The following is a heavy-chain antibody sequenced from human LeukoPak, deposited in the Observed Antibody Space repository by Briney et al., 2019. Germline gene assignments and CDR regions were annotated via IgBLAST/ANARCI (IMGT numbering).Heavy chain of an antibody. V-gene: IGHV3-74*01. D-gene: IGHD3-10*01. Sequence: GGSLRLSCEASGLTFSRDWMGWVRQAPGKGLVWVSRITGDGSNTLYADSVQGRFTISRDNAKNTLYLQLNSVRAEDTAVYYCATDRGGWTTWGQGTLVTVSS. J-gene: IGHJ5*02. CDR1: GLTFSRDW. CDR2: ITGDGSNT. CDR3: ATDRGGWTT.